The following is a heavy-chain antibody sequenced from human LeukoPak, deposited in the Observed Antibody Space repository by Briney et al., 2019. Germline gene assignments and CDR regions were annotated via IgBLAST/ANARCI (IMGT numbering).Heavy chain of an antibody. D-gene: IGHD3-10*01. CDR3: AREQLSITSYGMDV. CDR1: GGSISSGDYY. CDR2: LYYSGST. J-gene: IGHJ6*02. V-gene: IGHV4-39*02. Sequence: SETLSLTCTVSGGSISSGDYYWGWIRRPPGKGLDWIGTLYYSGSTHYDPSLRSRVTMSVDTSRNQFSLKLSSVTAADTAVYYCAREQLSITSYGMDVWGQGTTVTVSS.